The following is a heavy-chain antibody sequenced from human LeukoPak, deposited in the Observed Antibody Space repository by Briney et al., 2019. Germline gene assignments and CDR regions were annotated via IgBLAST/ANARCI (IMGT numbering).Heavy chain of an antibody. J-gene: IGHJ4*02. V-gene: IGHV3-23*01. Sequence: PGGSLRLSCAASGFTFSRYAMSAVRQAPGKGLEWVAVISGSGGTTYYADSVKGRFTISRDNSKNTVDLQMESLRAEDTAIYSCDKDLHNWYSVGVHWGQGTLVTVSS. CDR2: ISGSGGTT. CDR3: DKDLHNWYSVGVH. CDR1: GFTFSRYA. D-gene: IGHD1-1*01.